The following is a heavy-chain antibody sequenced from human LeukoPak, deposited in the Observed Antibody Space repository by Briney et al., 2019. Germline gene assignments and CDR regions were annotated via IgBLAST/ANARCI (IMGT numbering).Heavy chain of an antibody. CDR2: IGTAGDT. CDR3: ARWLNGYYYMDV. D-gene: IGHD1-1*01. J-gene: IGHJ6*03. Sequence: QPGGSLRLSCAASGFTFSDYDMHWVRQATGKGLEWVSAIGTAGDTYYTGSVKGRFTISRENAKNSLYLQMNSLRAGDTAVYYCARWLNGYYYMDVWGKGTTVTVSS. CDR1: GFTFSDYD. V-gene: IGHV3-13*01.